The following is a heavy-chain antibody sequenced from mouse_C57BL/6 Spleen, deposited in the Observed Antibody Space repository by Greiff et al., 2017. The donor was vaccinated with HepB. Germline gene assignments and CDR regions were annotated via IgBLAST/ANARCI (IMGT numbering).Heavy chain of an antibody. Sequence: VQLQQSGAELVKPGASVKISCKASGYAFSSYWMNWVKQRPGKGLEWIGQIYPGDGDTNYNGKFKGKATLTADKSSSTAYMQLSSLTSEDSAVYFCAREGYYDYDGFAYWGQGTLVTVSA. J-gene: IGHJ3*01. CDR3: AREGYYDYDGFAY. CDR1: GYAFSSYW. CDR2: IYPGDGDT. D-gene: IGHD2-4*01. V-gene: IGHV1-80*01.